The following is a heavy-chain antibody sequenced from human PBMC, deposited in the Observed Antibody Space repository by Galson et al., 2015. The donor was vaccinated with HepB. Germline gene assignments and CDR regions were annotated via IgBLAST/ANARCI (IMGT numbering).Heavy chain of an antibody. J-gene: IGHJ5*02. CDR3: TTVHYYDSSGYHFDP. V-gene: IGHV3-73*01. Sequence: SLRLSCAASGFTFSGSAMHWVRQASGKGLEWVGRIRSKANSYATAYAASVKGRFTISRDDSKNTAYLQMNSLKTEDTAVYYCTTVHYYDSSGYHFDPWGQGTLVTVSS. CDR1: GFTFSGSA. D-gene: IGHD3-22*01. CDR2: IRSKANSYAT.